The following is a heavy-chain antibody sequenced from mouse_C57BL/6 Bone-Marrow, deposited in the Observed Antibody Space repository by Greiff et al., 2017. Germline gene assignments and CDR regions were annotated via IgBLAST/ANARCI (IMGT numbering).Heavy chain of an antibody. CDR1: GFNIKDDY. CDR2: IDPENGDT. D-gene: IGHD1-1*01. CDR3: TTVGYYGPWL. Sequence: EVQLQQSGAELVRPGASVKLSCTASGFNIKDDYMHWVKQRPEQGLEWIGWIDPENGDTEYASKFQGKATITADKSSNTAYLQLSSLTSEDTAVYYCTTVGYYGPWLWGQGTTLSVSS. V-gene: IGHV14-4*01. J-gene: IGHJ2*01.